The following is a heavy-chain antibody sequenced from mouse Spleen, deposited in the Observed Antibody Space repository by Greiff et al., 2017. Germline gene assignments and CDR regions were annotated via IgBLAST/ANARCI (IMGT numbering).Heavy chain of an antibody. J-gene: IGHJ4*01. CDR3: ARSPSYDRGYAMDY. V-gene: IGHV1-39*01. Sequence: EVKLLESGPELVKPGASVKISCKASGYSFTDYNMNWVKQSNGKSLEWIGVINPNYGTTSYNQKFKGKATLTVDQSSSTAYMQLNSLTSEDSAVYYCARSPSYDRGYAMDYWGQGTSVTVSS. CDR2: INPNYGTT. CDR1: GYSFTDYN. D-gene: IGHD2-12*01.